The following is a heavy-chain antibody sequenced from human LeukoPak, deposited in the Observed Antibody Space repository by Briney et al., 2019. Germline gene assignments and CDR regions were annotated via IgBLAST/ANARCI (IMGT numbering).Heavy chain of an antibody. V-gene: IGHV3-15*01. D-gene: IGHD2/OR15-2a*01. Sequence: GSLRPSCAASGFTFSSAWMSWVRQAPGKGLEWVGRIKSKTDGGTTDYAAPVKGRFTISRDDSKNTLYLQMNSLKTEDTAVYYCTWVRIFQDYYYYGMDVWGQGTTVTVSS. CDR3: TWVRIFQDYYYYGMDV. J-gene: IGHJ6*02. CDR2: IKSKTDGGTT. CDR1: GFTFSSAW.